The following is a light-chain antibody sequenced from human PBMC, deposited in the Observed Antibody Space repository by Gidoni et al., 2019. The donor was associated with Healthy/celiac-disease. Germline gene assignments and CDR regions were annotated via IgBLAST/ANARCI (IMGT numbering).Light chain of an antibody. CDR1: QVISSY. V-gene: IGKV1-8*01. CDR2: AAS. J-gene: IGKJ1*01. Sequence: AIRMTQSPSSFSASTGDRVTITCRASQVISSYLAWYQQKPGKAPKLLIYAASTLQSGVPSSFSGSGFGTDFTLTISCLQSEDFATYYCQHYYSYPRTFGQGTKVEIK. CDR3: QHYYSYPRT.